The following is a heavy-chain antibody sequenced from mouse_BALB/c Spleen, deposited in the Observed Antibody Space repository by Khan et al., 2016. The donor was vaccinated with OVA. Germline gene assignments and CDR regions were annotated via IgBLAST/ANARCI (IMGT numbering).Heavy chain of an antibody. Sequence: VQLQESGPGLVAPSQSLSITCTIPGFSLTSSGIHWVRQPPGKGLEWLVVIWSDGSTTYNSTLKSRLSITKDNSKSQIFLKMTSLQTDDTAMYFCARQTYDNYDDFDYWGQGTTVTVSS. CDR3: ARQTYDNYDDFDY. D-gene: IGHD2-12*01. J-gene: IGHJ4*01. CDR2: IWSDGST. V-gene: IGHV2-6-1*01. CDR1: GFSLTSSG.